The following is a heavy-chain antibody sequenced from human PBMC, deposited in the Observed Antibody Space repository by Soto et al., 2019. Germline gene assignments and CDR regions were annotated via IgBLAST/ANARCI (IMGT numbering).Heavy chain of an antibody. D-gene: IGHD3-16*02. CDR2: AHYSGIT. J-gene: IGHJ4*02. CDR1: GGSIGTYY. CDR3: ARGGRVTSGGGIIIPLFDY. V-gene: IGHV4-59*01. Sequence: QVQLHESGPGLVRPSETLSLICTVSGGSIGTYYWSWIRQPPGKGLEWIGYAHYSGITNYHPSLKSRVAISTDTSGNRFSLELTSVTAADTAVYYCARGGRVTSGGGIIIPLFDYWGQGALVTVSS.